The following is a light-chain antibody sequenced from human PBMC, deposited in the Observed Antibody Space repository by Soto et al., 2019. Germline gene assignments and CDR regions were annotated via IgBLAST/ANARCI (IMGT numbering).Light chain of an antibody. V-gene: IGLV3-21*02. CDR1: NIGSES. J-gene: IGLJ1*01. CDR3: QVWYSSTDLYV. CDR2: DDS. Sequence: SYALIQPPSVSVAAGQTARITCGGNNIGSESVHWYQQRPGQAPVLVVYDDSDRPSGIPERFSGSNSANTATLTVSRVEAGDEADYYCQVWYSSTDLYVFGSGT.